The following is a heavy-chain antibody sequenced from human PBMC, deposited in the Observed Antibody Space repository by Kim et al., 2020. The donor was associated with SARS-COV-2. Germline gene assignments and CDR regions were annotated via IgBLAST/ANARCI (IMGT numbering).Heavy chain of an antibody. V-gene: IGHV3-30*18. CDR2: ISYDGSNK. CDR3: AKDRGPVPAAWVYGMDV. D-gene: IGHD2-2*01. J-gene: IGHJ6*02. CDR1: GFTFSSYG. Sequence: GGSLRLSCAASGFTFSSYGMHWVRQAPGKGLEWVAVISYDGSNKYYADSVKGRFTISRDNSKNTLYLQMNSLRAEDTAVYYCAKDRGPVPAAWVYGMDVWGQGTTVTVSS.